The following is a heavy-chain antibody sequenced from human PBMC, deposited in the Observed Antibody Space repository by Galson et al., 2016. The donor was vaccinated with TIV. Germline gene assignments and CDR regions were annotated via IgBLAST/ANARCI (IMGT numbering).Heavy chain of an antibody. CDR3: ARWAEGGSYYDYFQH. CDR2: IYDSGST. D-gene: IGHD1-26*01. CDR1: GGSISSGAYH. V-gene: IGHV4-31*03. J-gene: IGHJ1*01. Sequence: TLSLTCNVSGGSISSGAYHWSWIRQHPGKALEWIGNIYDSGSTHYNPSLQSRATISVDTSQNHFSLKLTSDTAADTAVYYCARWAEGGSYYDYFQHWGQGTLVTVSS.